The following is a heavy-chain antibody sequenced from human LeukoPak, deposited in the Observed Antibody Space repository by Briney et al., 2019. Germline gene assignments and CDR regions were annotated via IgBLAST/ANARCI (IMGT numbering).Heavy chain of an antibody. D-gene: IGHD5-18*01. Sequence: SVKVSCKASGGTFSSYAISWVRQAPGRGLEWMGRIIPIFGTANHAQKFQGRVTITTDESTSTAYMELSSLGSEDTAVYYCARVGGYSYGSHFDYWGQGTLVTVSS. V-gene: IGHV1-69*05. J-gene: IGHJ4*02. CDR1: GGTFSSYA. CDR2: IIPIFGTA. CDR3: ARVGGYSYGSHFDY.